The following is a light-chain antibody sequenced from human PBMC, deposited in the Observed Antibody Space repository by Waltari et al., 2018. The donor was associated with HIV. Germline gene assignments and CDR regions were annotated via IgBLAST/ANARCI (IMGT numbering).Light chain of an antibody. CDR3: CSYAGSSTLV. CDR1: SSNIGTYNL. Sequence: QSALTQPASVSGSPGQSSTISCTGTSSNIGTYNLVSWHQQHPGKAPKTLIYEVSQRPSGVSNRFSGSKSGNTTSLTISGLQAEDEADYYCCSYAGSSTLVFGGGTKVTVL. J-gene: IGLJ3*02. V-gene: IGLV2-23*02. CDR2: EVS.